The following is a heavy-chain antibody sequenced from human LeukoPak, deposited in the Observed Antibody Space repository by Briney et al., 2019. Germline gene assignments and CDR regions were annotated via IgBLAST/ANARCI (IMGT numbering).Heavy chain of an antibody. CDR3: ARVRPGQWLLRDAFDI. J-gene: IGHJ3*02. CDR2: ISTSSSYI. V-gene: IGHV3-21*01. Sequence: GGSLRLSCVASGFSFSDYSMNWVRQAPGKGLEWVSFISTSSSYIYYADSVKGRFTISRDNAKNSLYLQVNSLTAEDTAVYYCARVRPGQWLLRDAFDIWDQGTMVTVSS. D-gene: IGHD5-12*01. CDR1: GFSFSDYS.